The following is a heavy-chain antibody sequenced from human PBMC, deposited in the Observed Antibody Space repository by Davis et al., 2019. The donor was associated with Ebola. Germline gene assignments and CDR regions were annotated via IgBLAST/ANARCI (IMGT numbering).Heavy chain of an antibody. CDR1: GGSISSYY. D-gene: IGHD3-3*01. J-gene: IGHJ6*04. Sequence: GSLRLSCTVSGGSISSYYWSWIRQPPGKGLEWIGYIYYSGSTNYNPSLKSRVTISVDTSKNQFSLKLSSVTAADTAVYYCARDARGYDFWSGYYTPYGMDVWGKGTTVTVSS. CDR2: IYYSGST. V-gene: IGHV4-59*01. CDR3: ARDARGYDFWSGYYTPYGMDV.